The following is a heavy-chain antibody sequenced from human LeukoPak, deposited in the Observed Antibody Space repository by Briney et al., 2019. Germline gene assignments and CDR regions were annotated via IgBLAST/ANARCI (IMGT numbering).Heavy chain of an antibody. CDR3: ARAVSPRYGSNDY. D-gene: IGHD4/OR15-4a*01. V-gene: IGHV1-46*01. CDR1: GYTFTSYY. CDR2: INPSGDST. J-gene: IGHJ4*02. Sequence: ASVKVSCTASGYTFTSYYMHWVRQAPGQGLEWMGIINPSGDSTSYAQKFQGRVTMTRDTSTSTVYMELSSLRSEDTAVYYCARAVSPRYGSNDYWGRGTLVTVSS.